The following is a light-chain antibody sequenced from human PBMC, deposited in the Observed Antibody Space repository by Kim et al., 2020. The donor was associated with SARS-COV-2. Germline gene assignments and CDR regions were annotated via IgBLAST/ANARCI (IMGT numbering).Light chain of an antibody. V-gene: IGKV1-33*01. J-gene: IGKJ2*01. CDR2: DAS. Sequence: SASVGDRVTITCQASQDISNYLNWYHQKPGKAPKLLIYDASNLETGVPSSFSGSGSGTDFTFTISSLQPEDIATYYCQQYDNLPYTFGQGTKLEI. CDR1: QDISNY. CDR3: QQYDNLPYT.